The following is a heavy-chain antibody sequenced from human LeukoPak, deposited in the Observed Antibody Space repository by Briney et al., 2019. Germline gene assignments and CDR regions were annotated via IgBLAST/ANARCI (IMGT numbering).Heavy chain of an antibody. CDR2: IWYDGSNK. D-gene: IGHD6-6*01. Sequence: PGGSLRLSCAAPGFTFSSYGMHWVRQAPGKGLEWVAVIWYDGSNKYYADSVKGRFTISRDNSKNTLYLQMNSLRAEDTAVYYCARSYSSSSGPFDYWGQGTLVAVSS. CDR3: ARSYSSSSGPFDY. CDR1: GFTFSSYG. V-gene: IGHV3-33*01. J-gene: IGHJ4*02.